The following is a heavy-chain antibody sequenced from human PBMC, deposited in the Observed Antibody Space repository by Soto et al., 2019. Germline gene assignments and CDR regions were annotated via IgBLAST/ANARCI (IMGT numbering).Heavy chain of an antibody. CDR3: ARGHDILTGYYQDS. D-gene: IGHD3-9*01. CDR2: IYYSGST. J-gene: IGHJ4*02. CDR1: GGSISSYY. V-gene: IGHV4-59*01. Sequence: SETLSLTCSVSGGSISSYYWSWIRQPPGKGLEWIGYIYYSGSTNYNPSLKSRVTISIDTSKNQFYLKLSSVTAADTAVYYCARGHDILTGYYQDSWGQGTLVT.